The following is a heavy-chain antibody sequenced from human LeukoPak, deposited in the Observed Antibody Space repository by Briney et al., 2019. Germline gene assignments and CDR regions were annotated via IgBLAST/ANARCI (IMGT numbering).Heavy chain of an antibody. Sequence: RPSETLSLTCTVSGGSISSYYWSWIRQPAGKGLEWIGRMYISGSTDYNPSLKSRVTMSVDTSKNQFSLKLSSVTAADTAVYYCATGPETNWFDPWGQGTLVTVSS. CDR3: ATGPETNWFDP. CDR1: GGSISSYY. J-gene: IGHJ5*02. CDR2: MYISGST. V-gene: IGHV4-4*07.